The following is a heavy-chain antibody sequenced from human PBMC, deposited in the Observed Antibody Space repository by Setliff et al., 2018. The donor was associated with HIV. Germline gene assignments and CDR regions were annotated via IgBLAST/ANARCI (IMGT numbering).Heavy chain of an antibody. D-gene: IGHD3-10*01. V-gene: IGHV4-39*07. CDR2: VFYSGNT. J-gene: IGHJ6*02. CDR3: ARDTLTMVRGVMFVPTESYLGMDV. CDR1: GGSISSSNYY. Sequence: PSETLSLTCTVSGGSISSSNYYWGWIRQSPGKGLEWIGSVFYSGNTYYNPSLKTRVTISVNTYKNQFSLTLRSVTAVDTAVYYCARDTLTMVRGVMFVPTESYLGMDVWGQGTTVTVSS.